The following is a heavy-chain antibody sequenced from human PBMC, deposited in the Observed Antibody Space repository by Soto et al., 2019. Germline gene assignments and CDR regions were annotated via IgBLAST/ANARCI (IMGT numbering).Heavy chain of an antibody. V-gene: IGHV4-59*12. CDR1: GGSISSYY. D-gene: IGHD1-7*01. CDR2: IYYSGST. Sequence: SETLSLTCTVSGGSISSYYWSWIRQPPGKGLEWIGYIYYSGSTNYNPSLKSRVTISVDTSKNQFSLKLSSVTAADTAVYYCARLVAGPLENWNYVLGPYWRGDSRAEFDYWGKGTLVTVSS. J-gene: IGHJ4*02. CDR3: ARLVAGPLENWNYVLGPYWRGDSRAEFDY.